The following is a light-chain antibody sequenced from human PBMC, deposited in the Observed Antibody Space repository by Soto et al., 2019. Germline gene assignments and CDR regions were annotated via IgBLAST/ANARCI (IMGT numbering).Light chain of an antibody. CDR2: DAS. CDR3: QQYET. J-gene: IGKJ1*01. Sequence: DIQMTQSPSTLSASVGDRVTITCRASQSISSWLAWYQQKPGKAPKLLIYDASSLESGVPSRISGSGSGTEFTLTISSLQPDDFATYYCQQYETFGQGTKVEIK. V-gene: IGKV1-5*01. CDR1: QSISSW.